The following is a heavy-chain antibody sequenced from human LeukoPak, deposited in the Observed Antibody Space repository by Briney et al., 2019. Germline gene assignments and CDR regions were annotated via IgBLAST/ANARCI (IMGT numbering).Heavy chain of an antibody. V-gene: IGHV4-59*01. Sequence: SETLSLTCTVSGGSISSYYWSWIRQPPGKELEWIGYIYYSGSTNYNPSLKSRVTISVDTSKNQFSLKLSSVTAADTAVYYCAAEENSSGWYQVDYWGQGTLVTVSS. D-gene: IGHD6-13*01. CDR2: IYYSGST. J-gene: IGHJ4*02. CDR3: AAEENSSGWYQVDY. CDR1: GGSISSYY.